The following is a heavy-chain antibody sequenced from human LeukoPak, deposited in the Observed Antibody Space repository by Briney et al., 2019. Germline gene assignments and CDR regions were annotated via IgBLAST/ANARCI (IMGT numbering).Heavy chain of an antibody. CDR3: ATHSSSWQD. J-gene: IGHJ4*02. V-gene: IGHV1-2*02. CDR2: INPNSGGT. Sequence: GASVKVSSTASGYTFTGYYMHWVRQAPGQGLERMGWINPNSGGTNYAQKFQGRVTNTRDTSISTAYMELRRLRSDDTAVYYCATHSSSWQDWGQGTLVTVSS. D-gene: IGHD6-13*01. CDR1: GYTFTGYY.